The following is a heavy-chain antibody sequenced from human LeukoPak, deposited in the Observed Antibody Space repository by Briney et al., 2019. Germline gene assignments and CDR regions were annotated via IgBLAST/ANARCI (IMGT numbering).Heavy chain of an antibody. J-gene: IGHJ4*02. CDR2: INHSGST. V-gene: IGHV4-34*01. CDR3: AREQWLVIDY. Sequence: SETLSLTCAVYGGSFSGYYWSWIRQPPGKGLEWIGEINHSGSTNYNPSLKSRVTMSVDTSKNQFSLKLSSVTAADTAVYYCAREQWLVIDYWGQGTLVTVSS. CDR1: GGSFSGYY. D-gene: IGHD6-19*01.